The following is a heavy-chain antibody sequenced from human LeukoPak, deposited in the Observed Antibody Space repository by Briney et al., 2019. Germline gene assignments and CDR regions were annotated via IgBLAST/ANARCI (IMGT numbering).Heavy chain of an antibody. CDR2: ITGSGGTT. Sequence: GGSLRLSCAASGFTFTNYVMSWVRQPPGKGLEWVSTITGSGGTTYYADSVKGRFTISRDNSKNTLYLQMNSLRAEDTAVYYCARVGATDWYFDLWGRGTLVTVSS. CDR3: ARVGATDWYFDL. D-gene: IGHD1-26*01. J-gene: IGHJ2*01. V-gene: IGHV3-23*01. CDR1: GFTFTNYV.